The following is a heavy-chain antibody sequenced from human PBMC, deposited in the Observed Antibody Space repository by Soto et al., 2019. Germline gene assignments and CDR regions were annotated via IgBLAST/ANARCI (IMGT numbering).Heavy chain of an antibody. CDR3: ARDGGGLHWYGSRDENAFDI. CDR1: GYTFTGYY. J-gene: IGHJ3*02. CDR2: INPNSGGT. Sequence: GASVKVSCKASGYTFTGYYMHWVRQAPGQGLEWMGWINPNSGGTNYAQKFQGWVTMTRDTSISTAYMELSRLRSDDTAVYYCARDGGGLHWYGSRDENAFDIWGQGTMVTVSS. V-gene: IGHV1-2*04. D-gene: IGHD2-15*01.